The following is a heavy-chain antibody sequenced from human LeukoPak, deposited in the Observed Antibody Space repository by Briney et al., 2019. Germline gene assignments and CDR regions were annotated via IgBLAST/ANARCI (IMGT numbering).Heavy chain of an antibody. CDR1: GGSISSSSYC. J-gene: IGHJ4*02. D-gene: IGHD6-19*01. V-gene: IGHV4-39*01. Sequence: SETLSLTCTVSGGSISSSSYCWGWIRQPPGKGLEWIGSIYYSGSTYYNPSLKSRATISVDTSKNQFSLKLSSVTAADTAVYYCAGAVAGTFTYYFDYWGQGTLVTVSS. CDR3: AGAVAGTFTYYFDY. CDR2: IYYSGST.